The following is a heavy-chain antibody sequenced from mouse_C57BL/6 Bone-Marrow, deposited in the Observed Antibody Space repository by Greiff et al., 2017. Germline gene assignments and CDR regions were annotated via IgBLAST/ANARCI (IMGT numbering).Heavy chain of an antibody. Sequence: QVQLQQSGAELVKPGASVKLSCTASGYTFTSYWITWVNQRPGQGLEWIGDIYPGSGSTNYNEKFKSKATLAVDTSSSTAYMQRSSLKYEDSAVYYGARGEYRGKNYAMDYWGQGTSVTVSS. CDR3: ARGEYRGKNYAMDY. CDR2: IYPGSGST. J-gene: IGHJ4*01. CDR1: GYTFTSYW. D-gene: IGHD2-14*01. V-gene: IGHV1-55*01.